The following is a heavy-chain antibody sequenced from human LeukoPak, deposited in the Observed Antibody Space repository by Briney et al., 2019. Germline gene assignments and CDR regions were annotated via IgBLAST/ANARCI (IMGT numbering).Heavy chain of an antibody. D-gene: IGHD2-2*01. V-gene: IGHV1-18*01. Sequence: GASVKVSCKASGYTFTSYGISWVRQAPGQGLEWMGWISAYNGNTNYAQKLQGRVTMTTDTSTSTAYMELRSLRSDDTAVYYCAAHPPCSSTSCYPYYYYYYMDVWGKGTTVTVSS. CDR3: AAHPPCSSTSCYPYYYYYYMDV. J-gene: IGHJ6*03. CDR1: GYTFTSYG. CDR2: ISAYNGNT.